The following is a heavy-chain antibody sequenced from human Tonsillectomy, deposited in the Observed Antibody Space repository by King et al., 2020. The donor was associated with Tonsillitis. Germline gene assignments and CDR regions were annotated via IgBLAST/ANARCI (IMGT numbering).Heavy chain of an antibody. D-gene: IGHD1-26*01. CDR2: IYYSGST. V-gene: IGHV4-59*08. CDR3: ARRRGEWELRVGYYYYMDV. CDR1: GGSISSYY. Sequence: VQLQESGPGLVKPSETLSLTCTVSGGSISSYYWSWIRQPPGKGLEWIGYIYYSGSTNYNPSLKSRVTISVDTSKNQFSLKLSSVTAADTAVYYFARRRGEWELRVGYYYYMDVWGKGTTVTVSS. J-gene: IGHJ6*03.